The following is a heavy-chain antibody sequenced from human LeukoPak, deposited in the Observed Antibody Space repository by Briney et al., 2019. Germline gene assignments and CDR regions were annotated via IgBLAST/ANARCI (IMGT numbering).Heavy chain of an antibody. J-gene: IGHJ4*02. Sequence: GGSLRLSCAASGFTFDDYGMNWVRQAPGKGQEWVSGINWNGGSTAYADSVKGRFTISRDNAKNSLYLQMSSLRAEDTAFYYCARDIAAAGPYYFDYWGQGTLVTVSS. D-gene: IGHD6-13*01. CDR3: ARDIAAAGPYYFDY. V-gene: IGHV3-20*04. CDR2: INWNGGST. CDR1: GFTFDDYG.